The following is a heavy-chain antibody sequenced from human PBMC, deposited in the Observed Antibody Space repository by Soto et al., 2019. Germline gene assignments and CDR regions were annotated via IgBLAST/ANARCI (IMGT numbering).Heavy chain of an antibody. CDR2: ISYDGVNQ. Sequence: VGSLRLSCAASGFTFINHAFHWVRQAPGKGLEWVAVISYDGVNQYYADSVKGRFTISRDNSKSSLYLQMSSLRPEDTAVYYCARGIQLWLRLFDYWGQGTLVTVSS. V-gene: IGHV3-30-3*01. D-gene: IGHD5-18*01. J-gene: IGHJ4*02. CDR3: ARGIQLWLRLFDY. CDR1: GFTFINHA.